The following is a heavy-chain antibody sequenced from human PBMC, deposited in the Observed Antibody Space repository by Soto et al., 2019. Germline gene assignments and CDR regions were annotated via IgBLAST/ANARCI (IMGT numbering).Heavy chain of an antibody. V-gene: IGHV3-30*18. CDR3: AKDYSGADLDAFAS. CDR2: ISYDGSNK. CDR1: GFTFSSYG. J-gene: IGHJ3*02. Sequence: QVQLVESGGGVVQPGRSLRLSCAASGFTFSSYGMHWVRQAPGKGLEWVAVISYDGSNKYYADSVKGRFTISRDNSKNSLYLQMHSLRAEDTAVYYCAKDYSGADLDAFASWGHGTMVTVSS. D-gene: IGHD2-21*01.